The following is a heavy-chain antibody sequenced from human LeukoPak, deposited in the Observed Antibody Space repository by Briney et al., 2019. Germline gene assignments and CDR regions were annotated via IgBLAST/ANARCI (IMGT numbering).Heavy chain of an antibody. Sequence: GGSLRLSCAASGFTFSSYSMNWVRQAPGKGLEWVSSISSSSSYIYYADPVKGRFTISRDDAKNSLYLQMNSLRAEDTAVYYCARDRSSGTLDDAFDIWGQGTMVTVSS. CDR1: GFTFSSYS. CDR3: ARDRSSGTLDDAFDI. V-gene: IGHV3-21*01. D-gene: IGHD1-26*01. J-gene: IGHJ3*02. CDR2: ISSSSSYI.